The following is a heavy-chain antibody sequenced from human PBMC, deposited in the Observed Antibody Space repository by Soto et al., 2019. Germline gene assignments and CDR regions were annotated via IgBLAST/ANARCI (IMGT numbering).Heavy chain of an antibody. CDR1: GFTFSIFA. D-gene: IGHD7-27*01. V-gene: IGHV3-23*01. Sequence: GGSLRLSCAASGFTFSIFAMSWVRQSPGKGLGWVSTISGSGGSTYYADAVKGRFTISRDNSMGTLYLQMKSLRVEDTAIYYCAKEVSLGSTVDLGYWGQGALVTVSS. J-gene: IGHJ4*02. CDR3: AKEVSLGSTVDLGY. CDR2: ISGSGGST.